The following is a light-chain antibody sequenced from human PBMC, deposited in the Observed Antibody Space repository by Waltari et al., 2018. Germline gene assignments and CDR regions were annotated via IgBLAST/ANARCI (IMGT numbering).Light chain of an antibody. CDR2: EVS. Sequence: QSALTQPAAVSGCPGKSITISCPGTSSDVGRYNLVSWYQQYPGKAPKLIIYEVSKRPSGVSDRFSGSKSANTASLTISGLQDEDEADYYCCSFAFSSTTSVIFGGGTKLAVL. CDR1: SSDVGRYNL. J-gene: IGLJ2*01. CDR3: CSFAFSSTTSVI. V-gene: IGLV2-23*02.